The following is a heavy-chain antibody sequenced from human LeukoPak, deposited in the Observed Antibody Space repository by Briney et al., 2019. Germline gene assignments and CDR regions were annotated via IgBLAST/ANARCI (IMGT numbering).Heavy chain of an antibody. D-gene: IGHD3-16*01. J-gene: IGHJ4*02. V-gene: IGHV1-2*02. CDR3: ARAFPGRFGGGFVDY. CDR1: GYTFTGYY. Sequence: ASVTVSCKASGYTFTGYYIHWVRQAPGQGLEWMGWINPSSGGTNYAQKFQGRITLTRDTSITTAYMELTSLRSDDTAVYYCARAFPGRFGGGFVDYWGQGTLVTVSS. CDR2: INPSSGGT.